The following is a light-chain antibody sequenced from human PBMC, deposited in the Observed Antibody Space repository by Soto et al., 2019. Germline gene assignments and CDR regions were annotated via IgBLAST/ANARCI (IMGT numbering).Light chain of an antibody. V-gene: IGLV2-8*01. CDR3: SSYAGSNDSV. CDR1: SSDVGGYNC. J-gene: IGLJ2*01. Sequence: QSALTQPPSASGSPGQSVTISCTGTSSDVGGYNCVSWYQQHPGKAPKLVIYEVDKRPSGVPDRLSGSKSGNTASLTVSGLQAEDEADYSCSSYAGSNDSVFGGGTKVTVL. CDR2: EVD.